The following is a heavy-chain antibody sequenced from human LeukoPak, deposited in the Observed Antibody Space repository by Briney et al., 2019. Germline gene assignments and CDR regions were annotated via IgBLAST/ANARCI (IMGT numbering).Heavy chain of an antibody. J-gene: IGHJ4*02. CDR2: IYYSGST. CDR1: GGSISSSSYY. D-gene: IGHD3-3*01. Sequence: PSETLSLTCTVSGGSISSSSYYWGWVRQPPGEGLEWIGSIYYSGSTYYNPSLTSRGTISVDTSKNQFSLKLSSVTAADTAVYYCASINYDFWSGYPRPDYWGQGTLVTVSS. V-gene: IGHV4-39*01. CDR3: ASINYDFWSGYPRPDY.